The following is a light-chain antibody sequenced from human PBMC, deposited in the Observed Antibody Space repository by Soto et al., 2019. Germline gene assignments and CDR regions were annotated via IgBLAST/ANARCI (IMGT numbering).Light chain of an antibody. CDR3: QQYNTYPLT. J-gene: IGKJ4*01. V-gene: IGKV1-5*03. CDR1: QSITTW. CDR2: KAS. Sequence: DIQMTKFPSTLSASVGERVTITCRASQSITTWLAWYQQKPGKAPKLLIYKASSLEGGVPSRFSGSGSGTEFNITISCLQPDDFATYYCQQYNTYPLTFGGGTKVDIK.